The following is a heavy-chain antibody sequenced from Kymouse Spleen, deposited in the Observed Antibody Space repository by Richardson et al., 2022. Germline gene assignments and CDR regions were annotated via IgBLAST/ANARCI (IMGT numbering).Heavy chain of an antibody. V-gene: IGHV3-9*01. CDR2: ISWNSGSI. J-gene: IGHJ4*02. Sequence: EVQLVESGGGLVQPGRSLRLSCAASGFTFDDYAMHWVRQAPGKGLEWVSGISWNSGSIGYADSVKGRFTISRDNAKNSLYLQMNSLRAEDTALYYCAKDIEDYDILTGYSSFDYWGQGTLVTVSS. CDR3: AKDIEDYDILTGYSSFDY. CDR1: GFTFDDYA. D-gene: IGHD3-9*01.